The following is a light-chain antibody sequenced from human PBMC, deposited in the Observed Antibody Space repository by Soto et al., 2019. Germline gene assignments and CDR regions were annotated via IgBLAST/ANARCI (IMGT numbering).Light chain of an antibody. V-gene: IGKV1-5*01. CDR2: DVS. CDR1: QSISSW. J-gene: IGKJ4*01. CDR3: QQYNSYSPLT. Sequence: DIQMTQSPSTLSASVGERVTITCRASQSISSWLAWYQQKPGKAPKLLIYDVSSLESGVPSRFSGSGSATEFILTISSLQPDDFATYYCQQYNSYSPLTFGGGTKVEIK.